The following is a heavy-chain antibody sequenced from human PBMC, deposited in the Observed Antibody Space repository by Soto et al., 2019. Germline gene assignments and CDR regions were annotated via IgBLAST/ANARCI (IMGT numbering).Heavy chain of an antibody. D-gene: IGHD3-10*01. Sequence: GGSLRLSCAASGFTFDDYSMHWVRQAPGKGLEWVSLISWDGGSTYYADSVKGRFTISRDNSKNSLYLQMNSLTTEDTALYYCAKGSLREWELLFDSWGQGTLVTVSS. V-gene: IGHV3-43*01. CDR2: ISWDGGST. CDR1: GFTFDDYS. J-gene: IGHJ4*02. CDR3: AKGSLREWELLFDS.